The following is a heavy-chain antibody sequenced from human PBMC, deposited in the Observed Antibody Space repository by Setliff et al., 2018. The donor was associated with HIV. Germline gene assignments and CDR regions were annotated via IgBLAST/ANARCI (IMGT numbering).Heavy chain of an antibody. J-gene: IGHJ6*03. D-gene: IGHD1-1*01. CDR1: GGSISSYY. V-gene: IGHV4-4*08. CDR3: ARGGGTTLNYYYYYYMDV. Sequence: KTSETLSLTCTVSGGSISSYYWSWIRQPPGKGLEWIGHVYTSGSTNYNPSLKSRVTISVDTSKNQFSLKLSSVTAADTAVYYCARGGGTTLNYYYYYYMDVWGKGTTVTVSS. CDR2: VYTSGST.